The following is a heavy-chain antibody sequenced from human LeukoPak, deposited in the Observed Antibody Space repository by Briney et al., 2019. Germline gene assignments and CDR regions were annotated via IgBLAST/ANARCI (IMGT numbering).Heavy chain of an antibody. J-gene: IGHJ4*02. Sequence: PGGSLRLSCAASGFTFSSYAMSWVRQAPGKGLEWVSGITGSGGSTYYADSVKGRFTISRDNSKNTLYLQMNSLRAEDTAVYYCANGGSIAVVTPLDYWGQGTLVTVSS. CDR3: ANGGSIAVVTPLDY. CDR2: ITGSGGST. D-gene: IGHD6-19*01. CDR1: GFTFSSYA. V-gene: IGHV3-23*01.